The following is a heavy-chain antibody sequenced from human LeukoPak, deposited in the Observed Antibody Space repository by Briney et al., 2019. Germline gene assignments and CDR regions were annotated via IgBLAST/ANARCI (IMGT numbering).Heavy chain of an antibody. D-gene: IGHD5-24*01. Sequence: GGSLRLSCAASGFTFSSHWMHWVRRAPGKGLVWVSRINSDGSSTSYADSVKGRFTISIDNAKNTLYLQMNSLRAEDTAVYYCAWSRDGYNYFVYWGQGTLVTVSS. CDR3: AWSRDGYNYFVY. J-gene: IGHJ4*02. V-gene: IGHV3-74*01. CDR1: GFTFSSHW. CDR2: INSDGSST.